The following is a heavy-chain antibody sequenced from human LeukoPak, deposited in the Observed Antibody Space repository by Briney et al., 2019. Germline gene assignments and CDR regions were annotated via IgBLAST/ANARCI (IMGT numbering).Heavy chain of an antibody. Sequence: GGSLRLSCAASGFTFSSYATHGLRQAPGKGLEWVAVISYDGSNKYCADSVKGRFIISRDNSKNTLYLQMNSLRAEDTAVYYCARAYTPYSYYSYGMDVWGQGTTVTVSS. V-gene: IGHV3-30-3*01. CDR1: GFTFSSYA. CDR3: ARAYTPYSYYSYGMDV. CDR2: ISYDGSNK. J-gene: IGHJ6*02. D-gene: IGHD1-1*01.